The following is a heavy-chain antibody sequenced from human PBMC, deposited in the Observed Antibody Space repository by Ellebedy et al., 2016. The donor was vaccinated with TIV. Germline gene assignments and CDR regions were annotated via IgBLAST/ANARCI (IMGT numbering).Heavy chain of an antibody. V-gene: IGHV3-7*01. D-gene: IGHD2-2*02. CDR1: GFTLDSSW. CDR3: AREGNAIFHR. J-gene: IGHJ5*02. Sequence: PGGSLRLSCVASGFTLDSSWMSWVRRAPGKGLEWVANIKGDGSAKFYVDSVRGRFTISRDNDKNSLYLQMNSLRAEDTALYYCAREGNAIFHRWGQGTVVAVSS. CDR2: IKGDGSAK.